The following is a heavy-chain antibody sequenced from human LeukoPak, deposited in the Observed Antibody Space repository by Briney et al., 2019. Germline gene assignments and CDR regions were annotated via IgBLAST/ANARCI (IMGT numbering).Heavy chain of an antibody. Sequence: PGGSLRLSCAASGFTFSSYSMNWVRQAPGKGLEWVSSISSSSSYIYYADSVKGRFTISRDNAKNSLFLQMKSLRADDTAVYYCARVYGDYLFVDYWGQGILVTVSS. V-gene: IGHV3-21*01. J-gene: IGHJ4*02. D-gene: IGHD4-17*01. CDR3: ARVYGDYLFVDY. CDR1: GFTFSSYS. CDR2: ISSSSSYI.